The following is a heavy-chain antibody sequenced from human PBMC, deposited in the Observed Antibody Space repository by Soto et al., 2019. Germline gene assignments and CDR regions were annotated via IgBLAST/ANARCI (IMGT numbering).Heavy chain of an antibody. CDR1: GGSIRSHY. V-gene: IGHV4-59*11. J-gene: IGHJ4*02. Sequence: SETLSLTCTVSGGSIRSHYWTWLRQPPGKGLEWIGYISYSGSTYYNPSLKSRVTISADTSRNQFSLKLSSVIAADTAVYYCARADPDASVGYWGQGTLVTVSS. D-gene: IGHD3-16*01. CDR3: ARADPDASVGY. CDR2: ISYSGST.